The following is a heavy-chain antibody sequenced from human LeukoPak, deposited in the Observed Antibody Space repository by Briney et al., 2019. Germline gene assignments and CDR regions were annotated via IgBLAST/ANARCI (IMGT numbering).Heavy chain of an antibody. CDR2: INHSGST. D-gene: IGHD3-22*01. Sequence: SETLSLTCAVYGGSFSGYYWSWIRQPPGKGLEWIGEINHSGSTNYNPSFKSRVTISVDTSKNQFSLQLSSVTAADTAVYYCARSRRNYYDSSGYYVANYFDYWGQGTLVTVSS. V-gene: IGHV4-34*01. CDR1: GGSFSGYY. J-gene: IGHJ4*02. CDR3: ARSRRNYYDSSGYYVANYFDY.